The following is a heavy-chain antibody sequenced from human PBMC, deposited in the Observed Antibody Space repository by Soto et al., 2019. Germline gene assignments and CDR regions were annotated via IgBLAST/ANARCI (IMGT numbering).Heavy chain of an antibody. V-gene: IGHV4-59*01. D-gene: IGHD6-13*01. Sequence: SETLSLTCTVSGGSISSYYWSWIRQPPGKGLEWIGYIYYSGSTNYNPSLKSRVTISVDTSKNQFSLKLSSVTAADTAVYYCARGGPIAADYFDYWAREPWSPSPQ. CDR2: IYYSGST. J-gene: IGHJ4*02. CDR1: GGSISSYY. CDR3: ARGGPIAADYFDY.